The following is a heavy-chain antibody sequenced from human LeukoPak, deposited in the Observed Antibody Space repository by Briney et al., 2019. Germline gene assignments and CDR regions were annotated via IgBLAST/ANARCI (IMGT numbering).Heavy chain of an antibody. J-gene: IGHJ4*02. CDR3: ARGDRGAFDY. Sequence: PGGSLRLSCAVSGFTFSYYWMHWVRQAPGKGLEWVSRVHSDGSSSTYADSVKGRFTISRDNAKNTLYLQMNSLRAEDTAVYYCARGDRGAFDYWGRGTLVTVSS. CDR1: GFTFSYYW. V-gene: IGHV3-74*01. CDR2: VHSDGSSS.